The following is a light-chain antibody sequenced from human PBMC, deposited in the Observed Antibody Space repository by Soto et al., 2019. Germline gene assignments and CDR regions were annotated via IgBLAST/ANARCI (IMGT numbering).Light chain of an antibody. CDR2: DAS. Sequence: TQSPSSLSASVGDRATLSGRASQTISRSLAWYQQKPGQAPRLLMYDASIRATGVSARFSGSGSGTDFTLTISSLEPEDFAVYYCQQGSKWPTTIGQGTRLEIK. CDR3: QQGSKWPTT. CDR1: QTISRS. V-gene: IGKV3-11*01. J-gene: IGKJ5*01.